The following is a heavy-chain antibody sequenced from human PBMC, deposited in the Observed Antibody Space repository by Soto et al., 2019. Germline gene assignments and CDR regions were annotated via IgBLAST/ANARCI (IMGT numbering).Heavy chain of an antibody. V-gene: IGHV4-39*01. J-gene: IGHJ4*02. Sequence: QLQLQESGPGLVKPSETLSLTCTVSSGSITSSTYYWGWIRQPPEKGLEWIGTIYFSWNTYYNPSLKSRVPISVDTSSSQFSLLLSSITAADAAVYYCARTPSITQGYFDYWGQGTLVTVSS. CDR2: IYFSWNT. CDR3: ARTPSITQGYFDY. D-gene: IGHD2-2*01. CDR1: SGSITSSTYY.